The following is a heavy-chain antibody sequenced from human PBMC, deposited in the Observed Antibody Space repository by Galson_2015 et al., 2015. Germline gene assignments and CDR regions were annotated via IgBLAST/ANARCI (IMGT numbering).Heavy chain of an antibody. CDR1: GGSISSTSYY. J-gene: IGHJ4*01. Sequence: ETLSLTCTVSGGSISSTSYYWGWIRQPPGKGLEWIGSFYYSGSTHYNPSLKGRVTISVDTSKSQLSLKLSSVTAADTAVYYCARAPYYYDSSGYHVGGFDYWDHGTLVTVSS. CDR2: FYYSGST. V-gene: IGHV4-39*07. D-gene: IGHD3-22*01. CDR3: ARAPYYYDSSGYHVGGFDY.